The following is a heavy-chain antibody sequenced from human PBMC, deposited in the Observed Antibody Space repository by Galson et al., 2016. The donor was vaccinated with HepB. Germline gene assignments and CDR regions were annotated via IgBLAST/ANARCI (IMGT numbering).Heavy chain of an antibody. Sequence: KVSCKGSNYSFASHWIGWVRQKPGKGLEWMGVIYAGDSDVRYSPAFQGQVTMSVDKSLSAAYLHLIRLKASDTAMYYCARIISLVRGVVRSMDVWGQGTAVTVSS. CDR2: IYAGDSDV. CDR1: NYSFASHW. V-gene: IGHV5-51*01. CDR3: ARIISLVRGVVRSMDV. J-gene: IGHJ6*02. D-gene: IGHD3-10*01.